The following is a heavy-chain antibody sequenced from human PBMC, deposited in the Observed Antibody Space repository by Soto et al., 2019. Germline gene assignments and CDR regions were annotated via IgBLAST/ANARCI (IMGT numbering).Heavy chain of an antibody. CDR3: AAHSGHTYGPLEF. CDR2: MYHSGST. Sequence: SETLSLTCAVSGGSISSGGYSWSWIRQPPGKGLEWIGYMYHSGSTYYNPSLKSRVTISIDKSRNQFSLRLTSVTAADTAVYFCAAHSGHTYGPLEFWGQGTQVTVSS. D-gene: IGHD5-18*01. CDR1: GGSISSGGYS. V-gene: IGHV4-30-2*01. J-gene: IGHJ4*02.